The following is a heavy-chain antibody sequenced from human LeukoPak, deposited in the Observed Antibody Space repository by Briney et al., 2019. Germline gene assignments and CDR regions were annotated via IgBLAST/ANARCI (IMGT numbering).Heavy chain of an antibody. D-gene: IGHD6-19*01. J-gene: IGHJ4*02. CDR2: INPNSGGT. CDR1: GYTFTGYY. CDR3: ATSIGVAVAFDF. V-gene: IGHV1-2*02. Sequence: ASVKVSCKASGYTFTGYYMHWVRQAPGQGLEWMGWINPNSGGTNYAQKFQGRVTMTRDTSISTAYMELSRLRSDDTAIYYCATSIGVAVAFDFWGQGTLVTVSS.